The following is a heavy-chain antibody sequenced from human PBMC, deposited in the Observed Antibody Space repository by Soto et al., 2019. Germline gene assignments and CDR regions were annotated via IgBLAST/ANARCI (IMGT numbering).Heavy chain of an antibody. J-gene: IGHJ4*02. Sequence: EVQLEESGGGLVQPGGSLRLSCVVSGFTVSRNYMSWVRQAPGKGLEWVSVIYSGGSTYYADSVKGRFTISRHNSKNTLDLQMNSLRAEDTAVYYCARGGNPNYYWGQGTLVTVSS. D-gene: IGHD4-4*01. CDR3: ARGGNPNYY. CDR1: GFTVSRNY. CDR2: IYSGGST. V-gene: IGHV3-53*04.